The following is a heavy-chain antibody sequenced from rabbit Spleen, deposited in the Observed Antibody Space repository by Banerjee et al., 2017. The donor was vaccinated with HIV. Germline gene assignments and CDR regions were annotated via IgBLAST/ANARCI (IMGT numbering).Heavy chain of an antibody. D-gene: IGHD1-1*01. CDR1: GFSFSDRDV. Sequence: QEQLEESGGDLVKPGASLTLTCKASGFSFSDRDVMCWVRQAPGKGLEWIACINTATGKAVYASWAKGRFTISKTSSNTVTLQMTSLTAADTATCFCARDLVGVIGWNFNLWGPGHPRHRL. CDR2: INTATGKA. V-gene: IGHV1S45*01. J-gene: IGHJ4*01. CDR3: ARDLVGVIGWNFNL.